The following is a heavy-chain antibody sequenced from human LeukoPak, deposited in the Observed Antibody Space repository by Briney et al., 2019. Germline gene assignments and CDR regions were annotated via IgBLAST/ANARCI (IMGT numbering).Heavy chain of an antibody. Sequence: SVKVSCKASGGTFSSYVINWVRPAPGQGLEWMGRIITIVGISNYAQQFQGRITINADKFTSTAYMELSSLRSENTAVYHCATGTNTSSWTGAFDIWGQGTMVTVSS. CDR3: ATGTNTSSWTGAFDI. J-gene: IGHJ3*02. V-gene: IGHV1-69*04. D-gene: IGHD6-13*01. CDR2: IITIVGIS. CDR1: GGTFSSYV.